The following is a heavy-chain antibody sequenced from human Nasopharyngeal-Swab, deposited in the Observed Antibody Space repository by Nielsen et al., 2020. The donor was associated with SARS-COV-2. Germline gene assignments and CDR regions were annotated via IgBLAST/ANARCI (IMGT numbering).Heavy chain of an antibody. Sequence: GESLKISCAASGFTFSSYSMNWVRQAPGKGPEWVSSISSSSSYIYYADSVKGRFTISRDNAKNSLYLQMNSLRAEDTAVYYCARGGNSVCWGQGTLVTVSS. CDR1: GFTFSSYS. J-gene: IGHJ4*02. CDR3: ARGGNSVC. V-gene: IGHV3-21*01. D-gene: IGHD4-23*01. CDR2: ISSSSSYI.